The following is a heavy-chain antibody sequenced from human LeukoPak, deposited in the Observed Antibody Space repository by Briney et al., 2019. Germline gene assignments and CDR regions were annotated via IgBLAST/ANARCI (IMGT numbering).Heavy chain of an antibody. D-gene: IGHD2-21*02. CDR1: GFTFSSYS. V-gene: IGHV3-21*01. Sequence: PGGSLRLSCSASGFTFSSYSMNWVRQAPGKGLEWVSSISSSSSYIYYADLVKGRFTIPRDNAKNSLYLQMNSLRAEDTAVYYCARAFVTVDYWGQGTLVTVSS. CDR3: ARAFVTVDY. J-gene: IGHJ4*02. CDR2: ISSSSSYI.